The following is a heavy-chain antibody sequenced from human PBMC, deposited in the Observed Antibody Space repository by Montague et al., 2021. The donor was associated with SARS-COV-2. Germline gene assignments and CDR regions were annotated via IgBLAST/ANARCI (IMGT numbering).Heavy chain of an antibody. CDR1: GGSISSGGYY. Sequence: TLSLTCTVSGGSISSGGYYWSWIRQHPGKGLEWIGYIYYSGSTYYNPSLKSRVTISVDTSKNQFSLKLSSVTAADTAVYYCARVTETRITIFGVVTLNWYFDLWGRGTLVTVSS. CDR3: ARVTETRITIFGVVTLNWYFDL. CDR2: IYYSGST. V-gene: IGHV4-31*03. D-gene: IGHD3-3*01. J-gene: IGHJ2*01.